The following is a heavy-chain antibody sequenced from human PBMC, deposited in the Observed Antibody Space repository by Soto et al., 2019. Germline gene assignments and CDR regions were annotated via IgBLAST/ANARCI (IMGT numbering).Heavy chain of an antibody. CDR3: TTPRDSGSYSAFDV. V-gene: IGHV3-72*01. D-gene: IGHD1-26*01. J-gene: IGHJ3*01. CDR1: GFTFSDHY. Sequence: DVLLVESGGGLVQPGGSLRLSCAVSGFTFSDHYIDWVRQAPGKGLEWIGRIGNKAERYPTEYAASVKGRIIVSRDDSKNSVYLQMNSLKIEDTAVYYCTTPRDSGSYSAFDVWGQGTMVTVSS. CDR2: IGNKAERYPT.